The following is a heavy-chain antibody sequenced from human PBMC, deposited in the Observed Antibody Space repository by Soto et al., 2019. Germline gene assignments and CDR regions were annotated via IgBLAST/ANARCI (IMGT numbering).Heavy chain of an antibody. CDR2: IYHSGST. J-gene: IGHJ5*02. CDR1: GGSISSGGYS. Sequence: PSETLSLTCAVSGGSISSGGYSWSWIRQPPGKGLEWIGYIYHSGSTYYNPSLKSRVTISVDRSKNQFSLKLSSVTAADTAVYYCARDAGYCSSTSCSYNWFDPWGQGTLVTAPQ. D-gene: IGHD2-2*01. V-gene: IGHV4-30-2*01. CDR3: ARDAGYCSSTSCSYNWFDP.